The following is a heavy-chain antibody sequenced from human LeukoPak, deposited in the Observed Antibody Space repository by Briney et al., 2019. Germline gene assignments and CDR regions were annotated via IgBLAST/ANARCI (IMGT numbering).Heavy chain of an antibody. CDR3: ARSDCSGGSCYSPFFDY. CDR1: GGSISSYY. D-gene: IGHD2-15*01. J-gene: IGHJ4*02. Sequence: PSETLSLTCTVSGGSISSYYWSWIRQPPGKGLEWLGYIYYSGSTYYNPSLKSRVTISVDTSKNQFSLKLNSVTAADTAVYYCARSDCSGGSCYSPFFDYWGQGTLVTVSS. V-gene: IGHV4-59*12. CDR2: IYYSGST.